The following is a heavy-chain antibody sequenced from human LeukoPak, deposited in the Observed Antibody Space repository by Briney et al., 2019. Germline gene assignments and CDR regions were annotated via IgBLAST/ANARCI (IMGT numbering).Heavy chain of an antibody. V-gene: IGHV3-9*01. D-gene: IGHD3-10*01. J-gene: IGHJ4*02. CDR3: AKDMWYYYGSGSYGLDY. CDR1: GFTFDDYA. CDR2: ISWNSGSI. Sequence: GGSLRLSCAASGFTFDDYAMHWVRQAPGKGLEWVSGISWNSGSIGYADSVKGRFTISRDNAKNSLYLQMNSLRAEDTALYYCAKDMWYYYGSGSYGLDYWGQGTLSPSPQ.